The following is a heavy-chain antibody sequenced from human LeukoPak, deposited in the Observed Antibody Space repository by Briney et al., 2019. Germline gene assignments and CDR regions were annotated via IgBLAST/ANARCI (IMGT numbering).Heavy chain of an antibody. CDR3: AREYSAAGPRGYDAFDI. CDR2: ISAYNGNT. D-gene: IGHD6-13*01. Sequence: GASVKVSCKASGYTFTSYGISWVRQAPGQGLEWMGWISAYNGNTNYAQKLQGRVTMTTDTSTSTAYMELRSLRSDDTAVYYCAREYSAAGPRGYDAFDIWGQGTMVTVSS. CDR1: GYTFTSYG. V-gene: IGHV1-18*01. J-gene: IGHJ3*02.